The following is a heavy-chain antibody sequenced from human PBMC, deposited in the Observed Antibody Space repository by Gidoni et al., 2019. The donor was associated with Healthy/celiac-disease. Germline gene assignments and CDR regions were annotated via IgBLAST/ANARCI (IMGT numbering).Heavy chain of an antibody. J-gene: IGHJ4*02. CDR2: ISAYNGNT. D-gene: IGHD3-9*01. CDR1: GYTSTSYG. Sequence: QVQLVQSGAEVKKPGASVQVSCKASGYTSTSYGISWVRQAPGQGLEWMGLISAYNGNTNYAQKLQGRVTMTTDTSTSTAYMELRSLRSDDTAVYYCARDSEDDILTGYSPPFNYWGQGTLVTVSS. V-gene: IGHV1-18*01. CDR3: ARDSEDDILTGYSPPFNY.